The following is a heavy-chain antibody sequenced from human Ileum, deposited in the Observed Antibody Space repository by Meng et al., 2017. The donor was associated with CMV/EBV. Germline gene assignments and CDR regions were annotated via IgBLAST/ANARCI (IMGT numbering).Heavy chain of an antibody. CDR1: DGSISYYY. CDR2: ISSSGSI. J-gene: IGHJ4*02. D-gene: IGHD6-19*01. V-gene: IGHV4-4*07. Sequence: QGPLKESGPGLVKTSETLSLTCTVTDGSISYYYWSWIRQSADKGLEWIGRISSSGSINYNPSLESRLTLSVDTSKKQLSLKLSSVTAADTAVYYCARAEADTGNFEYWGQGTLVTVSS. CDR3: ARAEADTGNFEY.